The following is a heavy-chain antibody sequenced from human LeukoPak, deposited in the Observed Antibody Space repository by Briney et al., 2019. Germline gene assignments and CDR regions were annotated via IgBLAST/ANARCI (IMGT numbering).Heavy chain of an antibody. Sequence: SETLSLTCTVSGGSISSYYWSWIRQPPGKGLEWIGYIYYSGSTNYNPSLKSRVTISVDTSKNQFSLKLSSVTAADTAVYYCARAPTYGSGSYGDYWAQGTLVTVSS. V-gene: IGHV4-59*01. D-gene: IGHD3-10*01. CDR2: IYYSGST. CDR3: ARAPTYGSGSYGDY. CDR1: GGSISSYY. J-gene: IGHJ4*02.